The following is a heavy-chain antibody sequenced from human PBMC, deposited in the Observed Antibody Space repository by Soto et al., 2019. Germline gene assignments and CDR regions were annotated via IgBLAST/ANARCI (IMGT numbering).Heavy chain of an antibody. CDR3: TTEVGVLRYFDWSPRFDY. Sequence: GGSLRLCCGASGFTFSNAWMSCVRQDPGKGLEWVGRIKSKTDGGTTDYAAPVKGRFTISRDDSKNTLYLQMNSLKTEDTAVYYCTTEVGVLRYFDWSPRFDYWGQGTLVTVSS. D-gene: IGHD3-9*01. V-gene: IGHV3-15*01. J-gene: IGHJ4*02. CDR2: IKSKTDGGTT. CDR1: GFTFSNAW.